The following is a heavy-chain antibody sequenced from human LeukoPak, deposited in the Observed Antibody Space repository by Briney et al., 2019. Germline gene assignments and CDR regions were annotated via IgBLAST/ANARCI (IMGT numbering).Heavy chain of an antibody. D-gene: IGHD2-2*01. Sequence: GGSLRLSCAASGFTFSSYAMSWVRQAPGKGLEWVSAISGSGGSPYYADSVKGRFTISRDNSKNTLYLQMNSLRAEDTAVYYCAKDRGYCSSTSCFLNWFDPWGQGTLVTVSS. J-gene: IGHJ5*02. CDR3: AKDRGYCSSTSCFLNWFDP. CDR2: ISGSGGSP. V-gene: IGHV3-23*01. CDR1: GFTFSSYA.